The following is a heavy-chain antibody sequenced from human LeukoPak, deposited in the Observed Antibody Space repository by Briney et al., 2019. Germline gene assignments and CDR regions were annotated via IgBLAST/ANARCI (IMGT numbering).Heavy chain of an antibody. Sequence: PGGSLRLSCAASGFTFSTYWMHWVRQPPGKGLVWVSRINTDGSSTYYADSVKGRFTISRDNAKNTLSLQMNSLRVEDTAVYYCTRSGPMTYVDYHWGQEAWSPSPQ. D-gene: IGHD4-17*01. V-gene: IGHV3-74*01. CDR2: INTDGSST. J-gene: IGHJ4*02. CDR1: GFTFSTYW. CDR3: TRSGPMTYVDYH.